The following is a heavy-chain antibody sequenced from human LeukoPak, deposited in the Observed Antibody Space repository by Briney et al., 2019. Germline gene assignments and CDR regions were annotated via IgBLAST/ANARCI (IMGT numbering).Heavy chain of an antibody. J-gene: IGHJ4*02. CDR1: GGSFSGYY. CDR2: INHSGST. Sequence: SETLSLTCAVYGGSFSGYYWSWIREPLGKGLERIGEINHSGSTNYYPSLKSRVTISVDTSKNQFSLKLSSVTAADTAVYYCAILPRDYWGRGTLVTVSS. CDR3: AILPRDY. V-gene: IGHV4-34*01.